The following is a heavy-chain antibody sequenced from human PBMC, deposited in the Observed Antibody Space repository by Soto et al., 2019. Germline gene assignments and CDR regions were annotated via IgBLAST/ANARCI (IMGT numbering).Heavy chain of an antibody. CDR3: ARDTVLGDFDP. CDR2: IIPILGIA. J-gene: IGHJ5*02. V-gene: IGHV1-69*08. CDR1: GGTFSSYT. D-gene: IGHD2-21*01. Sequence: QVQLVQSGAEVKETGSSVKVSCKASGGTFSSYTISWVRQAPGQGLEWMGRIIPILGIANYAQKFQGRVTITADKSTSTAYMELSSLRSEDMAVYYCARDTVLGDFDPWGQGTLVTVSS.